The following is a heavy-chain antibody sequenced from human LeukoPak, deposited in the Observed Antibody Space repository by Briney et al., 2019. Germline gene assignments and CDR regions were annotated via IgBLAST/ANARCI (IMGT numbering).Heavy chain of an antibody. CDR1: GASVSSGSYY. V-gene: IGHV4-61*01. Sequence: SETLSLTCTVSGASVSSGSYYWSWIRQPPGRRLEWIGCIYSIGSTNYNPSLKSRVTISVDTSKNQFSLKLSSVTAADTAVYYCARDLGPIVGATYYEYWGQGTLVTVSS. CDR3: ARDLGPIVGATYYEY. D-gene: IGHD1-26*01. CDR2: IYSIGST. J-gene: IGHJ4*02.